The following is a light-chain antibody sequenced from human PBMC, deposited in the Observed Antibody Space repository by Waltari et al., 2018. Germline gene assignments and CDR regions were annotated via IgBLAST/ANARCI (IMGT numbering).Light chain of an antibody. Sequence: QSALTQPASASGSPGQSIPIPCIGTSRDIGTFNLVSWYLQYPGTAPKLLISDVSQRPSGVSNRFSGSKSGNTASLTISGLQAEDEAIYYCCSYAGSRTWVFGGGAKLTVL. CDR1: SRDIGTFNL. CDR3: CSYAGSRTWV. V-gene: IGLV2-23*02. J-gene: IGLJ3*02. CDR2: DVS.